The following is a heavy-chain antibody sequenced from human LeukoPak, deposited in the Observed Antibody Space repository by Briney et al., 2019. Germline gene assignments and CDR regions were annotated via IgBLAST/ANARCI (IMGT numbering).Heavy chain of an antibody. CDR2: IYHSGNT. J-gene: IGHJ4*02. V-gene: IGHV4-38-2*02. CDR3: ARHGDYYGSGKFDY. Sequence: SETLSLTCTVSGYSIRSGYYWGWIRQSPGKGLEWIGSIYHSGNTYYNPSLKSPVTISVDTSKNQFSLKLSSVTAAGTAVYYCARHGDYYGSGKFDYWGQGTLVTVSS. CDR1: GYSIRSGYY. D-gene: IGHD3-10*01.